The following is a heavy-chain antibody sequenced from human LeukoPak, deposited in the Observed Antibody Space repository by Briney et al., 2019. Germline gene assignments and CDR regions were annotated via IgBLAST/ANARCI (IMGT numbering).Heavy chain of an antibody. V-gene: IGHV4-34*01. CDR1: GGSFSRYY. CDR3: ARGPTISETGYFDF. Sequence: PSETLSLTCAVYGGSFSRYYWSWIRQSPGKGLEWIAEIDHRGDTNYNPSVKSRVTISVDTSKNQFSLKVRSLSAADTAVYYCARGPTISETGYFDFWGKGTLVTVSS. J-gene: IGHJ4*03. D-gene: IGHD1-1*01. CDR2: IDHRGDT.